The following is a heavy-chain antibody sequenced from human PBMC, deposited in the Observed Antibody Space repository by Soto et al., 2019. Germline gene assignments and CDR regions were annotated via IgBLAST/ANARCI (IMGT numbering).Heavy chain of an antibody. CDR2: IYHSGST. V-gene: IGHV4-4*02. CDR1: GGSISSSNW. J-gene: IGHJ4*02. D-gene: IGHD2-2*01. Sequence: SETLSLTXAVSGGSISSSNWWSWVRQPPGKGLEWIGEIYHSGSTNYNPSLKSRVTISVDKSKNQFSLKLSSVTAADTAVYYCARGLRGVVPAAINWGQGTLVTVSS. CDR3: ARGLRGVVPAAIN.